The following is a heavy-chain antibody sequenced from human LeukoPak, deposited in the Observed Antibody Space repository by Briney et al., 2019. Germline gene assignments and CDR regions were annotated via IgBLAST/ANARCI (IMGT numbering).Heavy chain of an antibody. CDR3: ASNSRLWFGESTQHYYYYYMDV. CDR2: TIPIFGSA. J-gene: IGHJ6*03. V-gene: IGHV1-69*06. D-gene: IGHD3-10*01. Sequence: GASVKVSCKASGYTFTRYAISWVRQAPGQGLEWMGGTIPIFGSANYAQKFQDRVTITADKSTITAYMELDSLRSEDTTVYYCASNSRLWFGESTQHYYYYYMDVWGKGTTVTVSS. CDR1: GYTFTRYA.